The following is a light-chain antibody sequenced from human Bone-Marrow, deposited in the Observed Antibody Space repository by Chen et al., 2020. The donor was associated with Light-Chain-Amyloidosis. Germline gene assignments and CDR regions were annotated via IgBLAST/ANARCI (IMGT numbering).Light chain of an antibody. J-gene: IGLJ2*01. CDR1: DLPTKY. Sequence: SYELTQPPSVSVSPGQTARITCSGDDLPTKYAYWYQQKPGQAPVLVIHRDTERPSGISERFSVSSSGTTATLTISEVQAEDEADYLCQSADSSGTYEVIFGGGTKLTVL. CDR3: QSADSSGTYEVI. V-gene: IGLV3-25*03. CDR2: RDT.